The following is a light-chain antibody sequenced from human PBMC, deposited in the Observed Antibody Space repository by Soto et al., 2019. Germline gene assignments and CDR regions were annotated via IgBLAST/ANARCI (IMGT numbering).Light chain of an antibody. CDR1: SSDVGGYNY. J-gene: IGLJ1*01. Sequence: QSVLTQPASVSGSPGQSITISCTGTSSDVGGYNYVSWYQQHPGKAPKLMIYEVSNRPSGVSNRFSGSKSGNTASLTISGLQADDEADYYCSSSRSSSTPLIFGTGTKLTVL. CDR3: SSSRSSSTPLI. V-gene: IGLV2-14*01. CDR2: EVS.